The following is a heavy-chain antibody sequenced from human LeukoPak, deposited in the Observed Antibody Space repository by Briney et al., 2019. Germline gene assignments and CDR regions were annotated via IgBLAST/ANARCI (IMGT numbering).Heavy chain of an antibody. Sequence: PSETLSLTCAVYGGSLSGYYWSWIRQPPGKGLVWIGEINHSGSTNYNPSLKSRVTISLDTSKNQFSLKLSSVTAADTAVYYCARGGRSYYYWGQGTLVTVSS. CDR2: INHSGST. CDR3: ARGGRSYYY. J-gene: IGHJ4*02. V-gene: IGHV4-34*01. D-gene: IGHD1-26*01. CDR1: GGSLSGYY.